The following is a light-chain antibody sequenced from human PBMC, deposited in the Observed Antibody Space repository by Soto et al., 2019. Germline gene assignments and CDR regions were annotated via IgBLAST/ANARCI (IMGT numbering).Light chain of an antibody. CDR2: GNS. V-gene: IGLV1-40*01. CDR1: SSNIGAGYD. J-gene: IGLJ1*01. Sequence: QSVLTQPPSVSGAPGRRVTISCTGSSSNIGAGYDVHWYQQLPGTAPKLLIYGNSNRPSGVPDRFSGSKSGTSASLAITGLQAEDEADYYCQSYDSSLSGSEVFGTGTKVTVL. CDR3: QSYDSSLSGSEV.